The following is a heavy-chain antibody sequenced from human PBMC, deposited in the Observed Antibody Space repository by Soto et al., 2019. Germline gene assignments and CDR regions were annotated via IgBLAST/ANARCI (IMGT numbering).Heavy chain of an antibody. CDR1: GGSFSGYY. J-gene: IGHJ4*02. CDR2: TNHSGST. Sequence: PSETLSLTCAVYGGSFSGYYWSWIRQPPGEGLEWIGETNHSGSTNYNPSLKSRVTISVDTSKNQLSLKLSSVTAADTAVYYCARTYYDILTGYPSLAYWCQGPLVPVSS. V-gene: IGHV4-34*01. CDR3: ARTYYDILTGYPSLAY. D-gene: IGHD3-9*01.